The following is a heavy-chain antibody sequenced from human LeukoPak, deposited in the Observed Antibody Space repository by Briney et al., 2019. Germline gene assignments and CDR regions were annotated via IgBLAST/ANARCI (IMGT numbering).Heavy chain of an antibody. V-gene: IGHV1-2*02. CDR1: GYTFTGYY. Sequence: GASVKVSCKASGYTFTGYYMHWVRQAPGQGLEWMGWINPNSGGTNYAQKFQGRVTMTRDMSTSTVYMELSSLRSEDTAVYYCARDSGDYWGQGTLVTVSS. CDR2: INPNSGGT. CDR3: ARDSGDY. J-gene: IGHJ4*02. D-gene: IGHD6-25*01.